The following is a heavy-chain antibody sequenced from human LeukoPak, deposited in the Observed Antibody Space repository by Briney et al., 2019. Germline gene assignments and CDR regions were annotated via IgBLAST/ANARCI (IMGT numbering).Heavy chain of an antibody. CDR3: ARDGYYGMDV. V-gene: IGHV4-59*01. CDR1: GGSFSGYY. J-gene: IGHJ6*02. CDR2: IYYSGST. Sequence: PSETLSLTCAVYGGSFSGYYWSWIRQPPGKGLEWIGYIYYSGSTNYNPSLKSRVTISVDTSKNQFSLKLSSVTAADTAVYYCARDGYYGMDVWGQGTTVTVSS.